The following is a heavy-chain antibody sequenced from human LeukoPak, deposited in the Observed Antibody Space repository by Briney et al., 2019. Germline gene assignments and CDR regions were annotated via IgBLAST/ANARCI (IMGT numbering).Heavy chain of an antibody. CDR2: ISYDGSNK. V-gene: IGHV3-30*18. D-gene: IGHD3-22*01. CDR1: GFTFSNYD. CDR3: AKDPTDSSGYSVDY. Sequence: GGPLRLSCAASGFTFSNYDMHWVRPAPGKGQKWVAVISYDGSNKYYADSVKGRFTISRDNSKNTLYLQKSSLRAEDTAVFYCAKDPTDSSGYSVDYWGQGTLVTVSS. J-gene: IGHJ4*02.